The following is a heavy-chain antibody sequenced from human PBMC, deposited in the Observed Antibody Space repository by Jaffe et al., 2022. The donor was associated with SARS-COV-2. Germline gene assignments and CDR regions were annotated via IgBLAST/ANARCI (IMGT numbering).Heavy chain of an antibody. CDR3: ARDQWLLLGGDY. V-gene: IGHV3-30*04. J-gene: IGHJ4*02. CDR2: ISYDGSYK. CDR1: GFTFSTYA. D-gene: IGHD6-19*01. Sequence: QVQLVESGGGVVQPGRSLRLSCAASGFTFSTYAMHWVRQAPDKGLEWVAVISYDGSYKYYADSVKGRFTISRDNSKNTLYLQMNSLRTEDTAVYYCARDQWLLLGGDYWGQGTLVTVSS.